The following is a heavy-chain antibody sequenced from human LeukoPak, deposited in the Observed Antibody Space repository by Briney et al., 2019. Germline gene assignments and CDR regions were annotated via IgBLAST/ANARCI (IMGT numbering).Heavy chain of an antibody. D-gene: IGHD6-19*01. CDR1: GYTFTSYA. V-gene: IGHV1-3*01. CDR3: ARSPTAYSSGWYFWFDP. CDR2: INAGNGNT. J-gene: IGHJ5*02. Sequence: ASVKVSCKASGYTFTSYAMHWVRQAPGQRLEWMGWINAGNGNTKYSQKFQGRVTITRDTSASTAYTELSSLRSEDTAVYYCARSPTAYSSGWYFWFDPWGQGTLVTVSS.